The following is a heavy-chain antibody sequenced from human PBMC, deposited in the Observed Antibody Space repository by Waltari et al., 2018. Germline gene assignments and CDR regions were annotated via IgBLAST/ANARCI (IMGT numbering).Heavy chain of an antibody. V-gene: IGHV3-74*01. CDR3: ATCYYYDSSGNYYVSDY. CDR2: INRVGGST. Sequence: EVQLVESGGGLVQPGGSLRLSCAASGITFSRYWMHWVRQAPGKGLVCVSRINRVGGSTSYAVSVNGRFTISRDNAKNTMYLQMNSLRADDTAVYYCATCYYYDSSGNYYVSDYWGQGTLVTVAS. J-gene: IGHJ4*02. CDR1: GITFSRYW. D-gene: IGHD3-22*01.